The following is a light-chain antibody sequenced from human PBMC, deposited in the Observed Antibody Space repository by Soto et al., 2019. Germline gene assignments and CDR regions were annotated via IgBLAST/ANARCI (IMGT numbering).Light chain of an antibody. CDR3: CSYAGSYYV. Sequence: QSALTQPRSLSGSPGQSVTISCTGTSSDVGGYNYVSWYQQHPGKAPKLMIYDVSKRPSGVPDRFSGSKSGNKASLTISGLQAEDEADYYCCSYAGSYYVFGTGTKVTVL. V-gene: IGLV2-11*01. CDR1: SSDVGGYNY. J-gene: IGLJ1*01. CDR2: DVS.